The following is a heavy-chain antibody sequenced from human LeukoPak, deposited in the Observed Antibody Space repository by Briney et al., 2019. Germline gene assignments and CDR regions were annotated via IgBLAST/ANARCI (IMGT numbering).Heavy chain of an antibody. V-gene: IGHV4-59*02. Sequence: SEILSLTCAVSGGSVNDYYWSWIRQPPGKGLEWIGYIYHSGTTNFNPSLRSRVAVSVDTSKNQFSLRLSSVTAADTAVYYCARDNRRGYDSSGYDYWGQGTLVTVSS. D-gene: IGHD3-22*01. CDR1: GGSVNDYY. CDR2: IYHSGTT. J-gene: IGHJ4*02. CDR3: ARDNRRGYDSSGYDY.